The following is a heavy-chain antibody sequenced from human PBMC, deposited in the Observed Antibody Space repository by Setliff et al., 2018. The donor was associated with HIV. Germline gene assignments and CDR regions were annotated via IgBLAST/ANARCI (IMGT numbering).Heavy chain of an antibody. CDR3: ARGYGAFDI. J-gene: IGHJ3*02. CDR1: GYTFTNIV. Sequence: ASVKVSCKASGYTFTNIVIGWVRQAPGQGLEWMGWISAYNGNTNYAQKLQGRVTMNTDTSTNTAYMELRRLRSDDTAVYYWARGYGAFDIWGQGTMVTVSS. V-gene: IGHV1-18*01. CDR2: ISAYNGNT. D-gene: IGHD4-17*01.